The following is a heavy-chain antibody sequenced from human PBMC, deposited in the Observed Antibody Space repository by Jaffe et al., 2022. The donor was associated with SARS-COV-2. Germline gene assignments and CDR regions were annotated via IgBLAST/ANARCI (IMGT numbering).Heavy chain of an antibody. CDR3: ASEYCGGDCYSGHLAPVHSRRPEYFQH. D-gene: IGHD2-21*02. CDR2: ISSSGSTI. J-gene: IGHJ1*01. CDR1: GFTFSDYY. Sequence: QVQLVESGGGLVKPGGSLRLSCAASGFTFSDYYMSWIRQAPGKGLEWVSYISSSGSTIYYADSVKGRFTISRDNAKNSLYLQMNSLRAEDTAVYYCASEYCGGDCYSGHLAPVHSRRPEYFQHWGQGTLVTVSS. V-gene: IGHV3-11*01.